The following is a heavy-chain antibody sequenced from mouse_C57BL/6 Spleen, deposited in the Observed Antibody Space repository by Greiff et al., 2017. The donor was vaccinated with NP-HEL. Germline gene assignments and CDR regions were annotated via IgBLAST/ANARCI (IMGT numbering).Heavy chain of an antibody. J-gene: IGHJ2*01. CDR1: GYTFTSYW. CDR3: ARSGYYSNYLDY. D-gene: IGHD2-5*01. CDR2: INPSSGYT. V-gene: IGHV1-7*01. Sequence: VQLQQSGAELAKPGASVKLSCKASGYTFTSYWMHWVKQRPGQGLEWIGYINPSSGYTKYNQKFKDKATLTAAKSSSTAYMQLSSLTYEDSAVYYCARSGYYSNYLDYWGQGTTLTVSS.